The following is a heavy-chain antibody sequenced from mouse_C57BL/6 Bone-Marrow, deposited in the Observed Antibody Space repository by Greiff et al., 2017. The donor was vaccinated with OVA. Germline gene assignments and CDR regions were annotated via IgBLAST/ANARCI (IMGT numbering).Heavy chain of an antibody. J-gene: IGHJ1*03. Sequence: EVQRVESGGGLVQPGGSLSLSCAASGFTFTDYYMSWVRQPPGKALEWLGFIRNKANGYTTKYSASVKGRFTISRDTSTSILYLQMNALQAEDSATYYCARSKYYRRSDWYFDFWGTGTTVTVSS. CDR2: IRNKANGYTT. CDR3: ARSKYYRRSDWYFDF. D-gene: IGHD1-1*01. CDR1: GFTFTDYY. V-gene: IGHV7-3*01.